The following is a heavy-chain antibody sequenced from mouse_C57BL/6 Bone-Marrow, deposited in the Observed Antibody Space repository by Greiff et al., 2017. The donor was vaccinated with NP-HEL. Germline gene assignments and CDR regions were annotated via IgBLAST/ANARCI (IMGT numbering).Heavy chain of an antibody. V-gene: IGHV3-6*01. Sequence: EVKLMESGPGLVKPSQSLSLTCSVTGYSITSGYYWNWIRQFPGNKLEWMGYISYDGSNNYNPSLKNRISITRDTSKNQFFLKLNSVTTEDTATYYCARTRFYGSAYWGQGTLVTVSA. J-gene: IGHJ3*01. CDR2: ISYDGSN. D-gene: IGHD1-1*01. CDR1: GYSITSGYY. CDR3: ARTRFYGSAY.